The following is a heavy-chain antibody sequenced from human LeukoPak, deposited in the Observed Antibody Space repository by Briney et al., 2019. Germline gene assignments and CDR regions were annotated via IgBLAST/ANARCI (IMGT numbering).Heavy chain of an antibody. D-gene: IGHD2-2*01. V-gene: IGHV1-18*01. CDR1: GYTFTSYG. CDR3: ARATLLGLPAAIQASAYDI. CDR2: ISAHNGNT. J-gene: IGHJ3*02. Sequence: ASVKVSCKASGYTFTSYGISWVRQAPGQGLEWMGWISAHNGNTNYAQKLQGRVTMTTDTSTSTAYMELRSLRSDDTAVYYCARATLLGLPAAIQASAYDIWGQGTMVTVSS.